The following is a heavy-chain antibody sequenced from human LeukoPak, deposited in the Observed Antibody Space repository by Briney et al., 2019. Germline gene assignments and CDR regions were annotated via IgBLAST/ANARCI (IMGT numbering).Heavy chain of an antibody. V-gene: IGHV1-18*01. CDR2: ISAYNGNT. CDR3: AAGYCSSTSCYGFDY. CDR1: GYTFTSYG. D-gene: IGHD2-2*03. Sequence: ASVKVSCKASGYTFTSYGISWVRQAPGQGLEWMGWISAYNGNTNYAQKLQGRVTMTTDTSTSTAYMELRSLRSEDTAVYYCAAGYCSSTSCYGFDYWGQGTLVTVSS. J-gene: IGHJ4*02.